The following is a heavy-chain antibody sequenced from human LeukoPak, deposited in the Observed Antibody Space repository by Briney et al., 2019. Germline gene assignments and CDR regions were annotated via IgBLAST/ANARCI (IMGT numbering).Heavy chain of an antibody. D-gene: IGHD3-10*01. CDR2: IKSKTDGGTT. Sequence: GGPLRLSCAASGFTFSSYSMNWVRQAPGKGLVWVGRIKSKTDGGTTDYAAPVKGRFTISRDDSKNTLYLQMNSLKTEDTAVYYCTTELWFGEFYRFDHWGQGTLVTVSS. J-gene: IGHJ4*02. CDR3: TTELWFGEFYRFDH. V-gene: IGHV3-15*01. CDR1: GFTFSSYS.